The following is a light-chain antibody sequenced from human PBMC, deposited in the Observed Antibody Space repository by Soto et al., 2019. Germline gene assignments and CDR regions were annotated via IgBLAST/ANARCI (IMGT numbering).Light chain of an antibody. Sequence: DIQMTQSPSTLPASVGDRVTITCRASQSISNWLAWYQQKPGTAPKVLIYAASNLYTGVPSRFSGRRSGTEGTITISSLQTEDGASYDGLQDYGDSWTFGQGTKVDIK. CDR2: AAS. CDR1: QSISNW. J-gene: IGKJ1*01. CDR3: LQDYGDSWT. V-gene: IGKV1-5*01.